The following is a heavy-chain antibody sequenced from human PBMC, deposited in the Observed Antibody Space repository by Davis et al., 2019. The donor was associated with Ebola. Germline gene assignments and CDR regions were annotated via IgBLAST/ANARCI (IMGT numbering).Heavy chain of an antibody. D-gene: IGHD3-10*01. CDR3: ARVGWFGELLLTYYYGMDV. CDR2: ISAYNGNT. Sequence: SVTVSCKPSVYTFTNYGIICVRHAPGHGLEWMGWISAYNGNTNYAQKLQGRVTMTTDTSTSTAYMELRSLRSDDTAVYYCARVGWFGELLLTYYYGMDVWGKGTTVTVSS. V-gene: IGHV1-18*01. J-gene: IGHJ6*04. CDR1: VYTFTNYG.